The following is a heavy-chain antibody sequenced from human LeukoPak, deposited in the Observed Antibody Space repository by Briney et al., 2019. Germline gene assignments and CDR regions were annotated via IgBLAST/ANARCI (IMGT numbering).Heavy chain of an antibody. D-gene: IGHD3-3*01. CDR2: IYSGGST. Sequence: GGSLRLSCAASGLTVSSNYMSWVRQAPGKGLEWVSVIYSGGSTYYADSVKGRFTISRDNSKNTLYLQMNSLRAEDTAVYYCARGTRFYPHFDYWGQGTLVTVSS. J-gene: IGHJ4*02. CDR1: GLTVSSNY. V-gene: IGHV3-53*01. CDR3: ARGTRFYPHFDY.